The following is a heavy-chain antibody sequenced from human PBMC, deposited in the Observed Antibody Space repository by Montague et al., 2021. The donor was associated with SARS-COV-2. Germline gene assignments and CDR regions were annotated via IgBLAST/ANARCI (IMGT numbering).Heavy chain of an antibody. J-gene: IGHJ6*02. V-gene: IGHV4-4*07. CDR1: GGSISSYY. Sequence: SETLSLTCTVSGGSISSYYWSWIRQPAGKGLEWIGRIYTSGSTNYNPSLKSRVTMSVDTSKNQFSLKLSSVTAADTAVYYCARDLIVYDYVWGSYRPYGMDVWGHGTTVTVSS. D-gene: IGHD3-16*02. CDR2: IYTSGST. CDR3: ARDLIVYDYVWGSYRPYGMDV.